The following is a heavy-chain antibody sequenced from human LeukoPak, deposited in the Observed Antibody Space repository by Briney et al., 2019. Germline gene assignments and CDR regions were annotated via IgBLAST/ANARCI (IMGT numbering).Heavy chain of an antibody. CDR2: SDLEDVET. V-gene: IGHV1-24*01. CDR1: GDSLTALF. D-gene: IGHD2-2*01. Sequence: GALGKPSCKPSGDSLTALFMPWVPQSPGKRLEWWGGSDLEDVETAYTQKFEDRVTSTDDTSTPTAYMELSSLTYEDTALYYCATGASTAMRGLDVWGQGTTVTVSS. J-gene: IGHJ6*02. CDR3: ATGASTAMRGLDV.